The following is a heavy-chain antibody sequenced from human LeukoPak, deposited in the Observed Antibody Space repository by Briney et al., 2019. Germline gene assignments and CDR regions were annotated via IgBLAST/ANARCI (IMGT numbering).Heavy chain of an antibody. V-gene: IGHV4-4*02. J-gene: IGHJ6*02. Sequence: SETLSLTCAVSGDSISSNNWWSWVRQPPGKGLEWIGEIYHSGSTNYNPSLKSRVTISVDTSKNQFSLKLSSVTAADTAVYYCAGYCSGGSCYSAGDYYYGMDVWGQGTTVTVSS. CDR1: GDSISSNNW. CDR3: AGYCSGGSCYSAGDYYYGMDV. CDR2: IYHSGST. D-gene: IGHD2-15*01.